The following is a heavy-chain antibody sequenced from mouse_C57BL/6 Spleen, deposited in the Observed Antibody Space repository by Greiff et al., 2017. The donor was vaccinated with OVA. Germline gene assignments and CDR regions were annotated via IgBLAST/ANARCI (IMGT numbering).Heavy chain of an antibody. J-gene: IGHJ4*01. CDR3: ARTIYDGYQAMDY. Sequence: QVQLQQPGAELVKPGASVKLSCKASGYTFTSYWMQWVKQRPGQGLEWIGEIDPSDSYTNYNQKFKGKATLTVDTSSSTAYMQLSSLTSEDSAVYYCARTIYDGYQAMDYWGQGTSVTVSS. CDR1: GYTFTSYW. CDR2: IDPSDSYT. D-gene: IGHD2-3*01. V-gene: IGHV1-50*01.